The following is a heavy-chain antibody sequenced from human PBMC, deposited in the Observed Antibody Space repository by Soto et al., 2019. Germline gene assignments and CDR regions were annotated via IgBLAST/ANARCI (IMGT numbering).Heavy chain of an antibody. CDR3: AKDLSSWQWLAPLDY. CDR1: GFTFSSYG. V-gene: IGHV3-30*18. CDR2: ISYDGSNK. J-gene: IGHJ4*02. D-gene: IGHD6-19*01. Sequence: PGGSLRLSCAASGFTFSSYGMHWVRQAPGKGLEWVAVISYDGSNKYYADSVKGRFTISRDNSKNTLYLQMNSLRAEDTAVYYCAKDLSSWQWLAPLDYWGQGTLVTVSS.